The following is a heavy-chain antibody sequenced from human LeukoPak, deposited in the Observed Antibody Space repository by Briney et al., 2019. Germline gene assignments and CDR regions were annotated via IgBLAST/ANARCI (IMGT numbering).Heavy chain of an antibody. V-gene: IGHV1-18*01. Sequence: ASVKVSCKASGYTFTSYGIIWVRQAPGQGLEWMGWISAYNGNTNYAQKLQGRVTMTTDTSTSTAYMELRSLRSDDTAVYYCARDTYYYGSGINYYYYYGMDVWGQGTAVTVSS. D-gene: IGHD3-10*01. J-gene: IGHJ6*02. CDR3: ARDTYYYGSGINYYYYYGMDV. CDR2: ISAYNGNT. CDR1: GYTFTSYG.